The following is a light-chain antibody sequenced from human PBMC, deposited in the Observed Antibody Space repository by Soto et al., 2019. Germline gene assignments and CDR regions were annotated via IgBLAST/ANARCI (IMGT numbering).Light chain of an antibody. Sequence: QSALTQPPSASGSPGQSVSFSCTGTSSDVGGYNYVSWYQQRPGKAPKLIIYEVSKRPSGVPDRFSGSKSGNTASLTVSGLQAEDEADYYCSSYAGSNIHYVFGTGTKVTVL. J-gene: IGLJ1*01. V-gene: IGLV2-8*01. CDR2: EVS. CDR1: SSDVGGYNY. CDR3: SSYAGSNIHYV.